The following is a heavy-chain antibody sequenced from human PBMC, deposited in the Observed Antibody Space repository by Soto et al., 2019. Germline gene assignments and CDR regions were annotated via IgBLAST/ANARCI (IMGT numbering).Heavy chain of an antibody. D-gene: IGHD1-1*01. CDR3: ARARLWGWKAFDY. CDR1: GYTFTGYY. Sequence: QVQLVQSGAEVKKPGASVKVSCKASGYTFTGYYIHWVRQAPGQGLEWMGWINPNSGGTNYAQKFQGWVTMTRDTSISTAYMELSRLRSDDTAVYYCARARLWGWKAFDYWGQGTLVTVSS. CDR2: INPNSGGT. V-gene: IGHV1-2*04. J-gene: IGHJ4*02.